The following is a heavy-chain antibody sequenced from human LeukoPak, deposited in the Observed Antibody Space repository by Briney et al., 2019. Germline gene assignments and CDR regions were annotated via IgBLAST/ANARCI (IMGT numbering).Heavy chain of an antibody. V-gene: IGHV4-59*01. Sequence: SETLSLTCSVSGDSISSFYWSWIRRPPGKGLEWIGYMYYTGSTTYNPSLMSRVTISTDRSNNQYSLKLTSVTAADAAIYYCARDEGWELGRASFDIWGQGTMVAVSS. CDR1: GDSISSFY. J-gene: IGHJ3*02. CDR3: ARDEGWELGRASFDI. D-gene: IGHD1-26*01. CDR2: MYYTGST.